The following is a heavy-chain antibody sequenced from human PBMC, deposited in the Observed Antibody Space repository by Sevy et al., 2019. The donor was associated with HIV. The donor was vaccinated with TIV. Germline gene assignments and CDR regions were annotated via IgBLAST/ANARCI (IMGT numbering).Heavy chain of an antibody. CDR1: GFRFSSFA. V-gene: IGHV3-7*03. J-gene: IGHJ3*02. Sequence: GGSLRLPCAASGFRFSSFAMIWVRQAPGKGLEWVANIKQDGSEKYYVDSVKGRFTISRDNAKNSLYLQMNSLRAEDTAVYYCARVDTTVVTSDAFDIWGQGTMVTVSS. D-gene: IGHD4-17*01. CDR3: ARVDTTVVTSDAFDI. CDR2: IKQDGSEK.